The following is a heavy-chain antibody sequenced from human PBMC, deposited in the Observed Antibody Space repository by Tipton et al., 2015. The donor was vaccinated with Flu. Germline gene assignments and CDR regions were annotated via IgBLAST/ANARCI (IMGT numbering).Heavy chain of an antibody. J-gene: IGHJ4*02. CDR2: MNPNNGGT. CDR1: GYTFTGYF. V-gene: IGHV1-2*02. Sequence: QLVQSEAEVKKPGASVKVSCKASGYTFTGYFIHWLRQAPGQGLEWMGWMNPNNGGTFYSQNFQGRVTMTRDTSLSTAYMDLSNLRSDDTAVYYCARTLTTLGVVTPPTFDSWGQGTLVTVSS. D-gene: IGHD3-3*01. CDR3: ARTLTTLGVVTPPTFDS.